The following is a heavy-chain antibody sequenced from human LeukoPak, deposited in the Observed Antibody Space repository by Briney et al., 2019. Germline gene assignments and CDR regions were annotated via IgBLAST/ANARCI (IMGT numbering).Heavy chain of an antibody. V-gene: IGHV3-20*04. CDR3: ARDRGYSGSFPHDY. J-gene: IGHJ4*02. D-gene: IGHD1-26*01. Sequence: GGSLRLSCAASGFTFDDYGMSWVRQAPGKGLEWVSGINWNGGSTGYTDSVKGRFTISRDNAKNSLYLQMNSLRAEDTALYYCARDRGYSGSFPHDYWGQGTLVTVSS. CDR1: GFTFDDYG. CDR2: INWNGGST.